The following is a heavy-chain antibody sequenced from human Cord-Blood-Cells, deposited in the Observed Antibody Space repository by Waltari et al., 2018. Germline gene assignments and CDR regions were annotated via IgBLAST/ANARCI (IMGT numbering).Heavy chain of an antibody. CDR3: ARGSPNWGSGIYDY. CDR2: RNPNSGNT. D-gene: IGHD7-27*01. Sequence: QVQLVQSGAEVKKPGASVKVSCKASGYTFTSYDINWVRQATGHGLEWMGWRNPNSGNTGYAQKFQGRVTITRNTSISTAYMELSSLRSEDTAVYYCARGSPNWGSGIYDYWGQGTLVTVSS. J-gene: IGHJ4*02. CDR1: GYTFTSYD. V-gene: IGHV1-8*03.